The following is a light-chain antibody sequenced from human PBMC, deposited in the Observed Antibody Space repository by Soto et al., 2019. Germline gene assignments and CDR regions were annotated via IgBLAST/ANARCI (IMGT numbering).Light chain of an antibody. Sequence: QSVLAQPPSASGTPGQRVTISCSGSSSNIGSNYVYWYQQLPGTAPKLLIYRNNQRPSGVPDRFSGSKSGTSASLAISVLRSEDEADYYCAAWDDSLSVPYVFGTGTKVTVL. CDR2: RNN. V-gene: IGLV1-47*01. CDR3: AAWDDSLSVPYV. J-gene: IGLJ1*01. CDR1: SSNIGSNY.